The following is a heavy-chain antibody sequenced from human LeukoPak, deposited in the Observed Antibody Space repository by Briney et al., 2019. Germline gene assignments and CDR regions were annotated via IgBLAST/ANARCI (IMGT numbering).Heavy chain of an antibody. J-gene: IGHJ6*02. CDR1: GGSISSYY. CDR2: IYYSGST. Sequence: SETLSLTCTVSGGSISSYYWSWIRQPPGKGLEWIGYIYYSGSTNYNPSLKSRVTISVDTPKNQFSLKLSSVTAADTAVYYCASLPHYYYGMDVWGQGTTVTVSS. V-gene: IGHV4-59*08. CDR3: ASLPHYYYGMDV.